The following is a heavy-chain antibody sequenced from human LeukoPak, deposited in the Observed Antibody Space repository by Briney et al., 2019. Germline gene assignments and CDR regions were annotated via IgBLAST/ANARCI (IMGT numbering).Heavy chain of an antibody. D-gene: IGHD5-24*01. CDR2: IYYSGST. CDR3: AKTYGYNPFDY. V-gene: IGHV4-39*01. CDR1: GDSISSSTYY. Sequence: LETLSLTCTVSGDSISSSTYYCGWVRQPPGKGLEWIGNIYYSGSTYYNPSLKSRVTISVGTSKNQFSLKLSSVTAADTAVYYCAKTYGYNPFDYWGQGTLVTVSS. J-gene: IGHJ4*02.